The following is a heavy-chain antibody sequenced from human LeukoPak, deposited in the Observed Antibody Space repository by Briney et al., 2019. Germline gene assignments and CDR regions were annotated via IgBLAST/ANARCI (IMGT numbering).Heavy chain of an antibody. CDR3: ASGLTGTTYAFDI. V-gene: IGHV4-59*01. D-gene: IGHD1-20*01. CDR1: GGSISSYY. CDR2: IYYSGST. J-gene: IGHJ3*02. Sequence: PSETLSLTCTVSGGSISSYYWSWIRQPPGKGLEWIGYIYYSGSTNCNPSLKSRVTISVDTSKNQSSLNLSSVTAADTAVYYCASGLTGTTYAFDIWGQGTMVTVSS.